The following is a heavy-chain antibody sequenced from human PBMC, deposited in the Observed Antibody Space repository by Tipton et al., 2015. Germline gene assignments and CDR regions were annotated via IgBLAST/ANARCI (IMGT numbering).Heavy chain of an antibody. CDR1: GASISGSDDY. J-gene: IGHJ4*02. V-gene: IGHV4-30-4*08. CDR2: ISSDGTA. CDR3: ARIYSNYVHDY. D-gene: IGHD4-11*01. Sequence: TLSLTCTVSGASISGSDDYWAWIRQRSEKGLEWIGYISSDGTAHYNPSLKSRVTLSIDTSKNQFSLKLSSVTAADTAVYYCARIYSNYVHDYWGQGTLVTVSS.